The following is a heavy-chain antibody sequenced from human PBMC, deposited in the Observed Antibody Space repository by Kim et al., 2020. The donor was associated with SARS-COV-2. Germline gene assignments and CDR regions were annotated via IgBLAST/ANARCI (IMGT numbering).Heavy chain of an antibody. D-gene: IGHD1-7*01. CDR2: INHSGST. V-gene: IGHV4-34*01. Sequence: SETLSLTCAVYGGSFSGYYWSWIRQPPGKGLEWIGEINHSGSTNYNPSLKSRVTISVDTSKNQFSLKLSSVTAADTAVYYCARTNYRPVFTALIPKVYGMDVWGQGTTVTVSS. CDR1: GGSFSGYY. J-gene: IGHJ6*02. CDR3: ARTNYRPVFTALIPKVYGMDV.